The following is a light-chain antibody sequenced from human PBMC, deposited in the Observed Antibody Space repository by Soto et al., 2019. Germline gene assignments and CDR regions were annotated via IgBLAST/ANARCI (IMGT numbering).Light chain of an antibody. CDR1: QSISRS. Sequence: EIVMTQSPATLSVSPGERATLSCRASQSISRSLAWYQQKPGQAPRLLISDASTRATGIPARFSGSGSGTDFTLTISRLEPEDFAVYYCQQYGSSPQITFGQGTRLEIK. CDR2: DAS. V-gene: IGKV3-20*01. CDR3: QQYGSSPQIT. J-gene: IGKJ5*01.